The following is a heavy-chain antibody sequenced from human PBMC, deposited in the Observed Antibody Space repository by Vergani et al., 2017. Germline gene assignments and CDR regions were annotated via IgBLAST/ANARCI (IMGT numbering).Heavy chain of an antibody. CDR2: INPNSGGT. D-gene: IGHD1-1*01. V-gene: IGHV1-2*04. Sequence: QVQLVQSGAEVKKPGASVKVSCKASGYTFTGYYMHWVRQAPGQGLEWMGWINPNSGGTNYAQKFQGWVTMTRDTSASTAYMELSSLRSEDTAVYYCARDRRVTTPKIPYMDVWGKGTTVTVSS. J-gene: IGHJ6*03. CDR1: GYTFTGYY. CDR3: ARDRRVTTPKIPYMDV.